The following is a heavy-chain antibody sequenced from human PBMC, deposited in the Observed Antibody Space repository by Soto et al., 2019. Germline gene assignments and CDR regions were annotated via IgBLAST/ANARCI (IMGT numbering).Heavy chain of an antibody. CDR3: ARVGTDILTGYYLFDY. D-gene: IGHD3-9*01. Sequence: TSETLSLTCTVSGGSISSGDYYWSWIRQPPGKGLEWIGYIYYSGSTYYNPSLKSRVTISVDTSKNQFSLKLSSVTAADTAVYYCARVGTDILTGYYLFDYWGQGTLVTVSS. CDR1: GGSISSGDYY. J-gene: IGHJ4*02. CDR2: IYYSGST. V-gene: IGHV4-30-4*01.